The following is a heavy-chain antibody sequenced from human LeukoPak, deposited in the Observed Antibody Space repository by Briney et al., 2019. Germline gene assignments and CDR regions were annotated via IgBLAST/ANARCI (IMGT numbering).Heavy chain of an antibody. V-gene: IGHV1-18*01. CDR2: ISSYNGNT. Sequence: ASVKVSCKASGYTFPNYGITWVRQAPGQGLEWMGWISSYNGNTHYAQKLQGRVTMTTDTSTSTAYMELRSLRSDDTAVYYCARGGDYCSGGSCYPYNYYGMDVWGQGTTVTVSS. CDR3: ARGGDYCSGGSCYPYNYYGMDV. J-gene: IGHJ6*02. CDR1: GYTFPNYG. D-gene: IGHD2-15*01.